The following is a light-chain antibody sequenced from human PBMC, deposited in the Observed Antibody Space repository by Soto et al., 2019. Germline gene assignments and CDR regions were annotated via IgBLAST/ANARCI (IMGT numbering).Light chain of an antibody. CDR1: QSRGPSAGNTY. V-gene: IGKV2-24*01. CDR3: MQATQFPIT. CDR2: KTS. J-gene: IGKJ5*01. Sequence: DIELMQTRLSSPVPVAQPASISCTSSQSRGPSAGNTYLSWLQQRPGQPPRLLIYKTSDRFSGVPDRFSGSGAGTDFTLKISRVEAEDVGVYYRMQATQFPITFGQGTRLELK.